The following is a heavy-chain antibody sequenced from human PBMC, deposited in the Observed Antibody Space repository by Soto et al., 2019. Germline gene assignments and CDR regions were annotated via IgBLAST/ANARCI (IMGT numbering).Heavy chain of an antibody. CDR2: ISSGSTYI. J-gene: IGHJ5*02. Sequence: EVQLVESGGGLFRPGGSLRLSWAAAGFTFSSYSMNGVRRAPGKGLEWVASISSGSTYIYYADSVRGRFTISRDNTKNSLSLQMDSLRAEDTALYYCARDSTKYSTSSRGWFDPWGQGTLVTVSS. CDR3: ARDSTKYSTSSRGWFDP. D-gene: IGHD1-26*01. CDR1: GFTFSSYS. V-gene: IGHV3-21*01.